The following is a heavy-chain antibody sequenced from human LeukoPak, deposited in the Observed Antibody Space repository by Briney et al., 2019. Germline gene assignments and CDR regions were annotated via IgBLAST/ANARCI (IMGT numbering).Heavy chain of an antibody. CDR2: IIPILGIA. J-gene: IGHJ4*02. CDR1: GGTFSSYA. Sequence: SVKVSCKASGGTFSSYAISWVRQAPGQGLEWMGRIIPILGIANYAQKLQGRVTMTTDTSTSTAYMELSSLRSEDTAMYYCARPIGDLEEQWLAYGYWGQGTLVIVSS. V-gene: IGHV1-69*04. D-gene: IGHD6-19*01. CDR3: ARPIGDLEEQWLAYGY.